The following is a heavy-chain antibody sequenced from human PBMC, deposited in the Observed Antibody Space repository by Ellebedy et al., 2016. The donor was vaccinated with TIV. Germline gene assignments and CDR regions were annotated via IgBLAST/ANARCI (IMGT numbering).Heavy chain of an antibody. CDR3: AAAHYYFYGKDV. D-gene: IGHD2-15*01. J-gene: IGHJ6*02. V-gene: IGHV3-23*01. CDR1: GFTFISYA. Sequence: GESLKISCAASGFTFISYAMTWVRQAPGKGLEWVSSISGSGRSTYYADSVKGRFTISRDNAKNSLYLQMNSLRAEDTAVYYCAAAHYYFYGKDVWGQGTRVTVSS. CDR2: ISGSGRST.